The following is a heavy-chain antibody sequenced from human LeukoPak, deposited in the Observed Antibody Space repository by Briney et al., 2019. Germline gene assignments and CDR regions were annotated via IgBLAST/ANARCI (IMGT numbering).Heavy chain of an antibody. D-gene: IGHD6-6*01. CDR1: GFSFSGHW. Sequence: GGSLRPSCTASGFSFSGHWMHWARQLPGKGLVWVSRISPTGSTTSYADSVKGRFTVSRDNAKNTLYLQVNNLRAEDTAVYYCARGPNSNWSGLDFWGQGTLVTVSS. J-gene: IGHJ4*02. V-gene: IGHV3-74*01. CDR3: ARGPNSNWSGLDF. CDR2: ISPTGSTT.